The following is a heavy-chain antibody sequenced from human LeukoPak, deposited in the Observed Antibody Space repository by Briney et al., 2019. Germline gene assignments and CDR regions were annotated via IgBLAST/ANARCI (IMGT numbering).Heavy chain of an antibody. J-gene: IGHJ4*02. CDR3: AAALGYCSGGSCYDFDY. Sequence: GASVKVSCKASGYTFTSYGISWVRQAPGQGLEWMGWISAHNGNTNYAQKLQGRVTMTTDTSTSTAYMELRSLRSDDTAVYYCAAALGYCSGGSCYDFDYWGQGTLVTVSS. CDR1: GYTFTSYG. D-gene: IGHD2-15*01. CDR2: ISAHNGNT. V-gene: IGHV1-18*01.